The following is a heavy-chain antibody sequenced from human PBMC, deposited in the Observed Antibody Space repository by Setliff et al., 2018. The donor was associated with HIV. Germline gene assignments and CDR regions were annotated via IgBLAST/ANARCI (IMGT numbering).Heavy chain of an antibody. D-gene: IGHD3-10*01. J-gene: IGHJ3*02. CDR2: ISGYNGHT. CDR1: GYTFSSYS. V-gene: IGHV1-18*01. Sequence: ASVKVSCKASGYTFSSYSISWVRQAPGQGLEWMGWISGYNGHTNYAQKFQGRVIMTTDTSTSTAYMGLRSLRSDDTAVYYCAREYFGSGSYVRSFDIWGQGTLVTVSS. CDR3: AREYFGSGSYVRSFDI.